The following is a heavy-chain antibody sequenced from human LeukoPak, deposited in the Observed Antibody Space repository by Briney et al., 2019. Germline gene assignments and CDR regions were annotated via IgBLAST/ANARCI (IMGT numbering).Heavy chain of an antibody. Sequence: ASVKVSCKASGYSLTGYYMHWVRQAPGQGLEWMGWINTNTGNPTYAQGFTGRFVFSLDTSVSTAYLQISSLKAEDTAVYYCARGSTPLPYYYMDVWGKGTTVTVSS. D-gene: IGHD6-6*01. V-gene: IGHV7-4-1*02. J-gene: IGHJ6*03. CDR3: ARGSTPLPYYYMDV. CDR1: GYSLTGYY. CDR2: INTNTGNP.